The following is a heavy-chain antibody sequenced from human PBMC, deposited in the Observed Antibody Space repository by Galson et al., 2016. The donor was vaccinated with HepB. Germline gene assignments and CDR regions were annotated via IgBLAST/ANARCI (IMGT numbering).Heavy chain of an antibody. CDR3: ARGFTEVSMLVVVFTSASYFVDY. V-gene: IGHV4-34*01. CDR1: DGSFSGYY. CDR2: INHRGST. D-gene: IGHD3-22*01. Sequence: SETLSLTCAVYDGSFSGYYWSWIRQPPGKGLEWIGEINHRGSTNYNPSLKGRVTISLDTSKNQVSLKLSSVTAADTAVYYCARGFTEVSMLVVVFTSASYFVDYWGQGILVTVSS. J-gene: IGHJ4*02.